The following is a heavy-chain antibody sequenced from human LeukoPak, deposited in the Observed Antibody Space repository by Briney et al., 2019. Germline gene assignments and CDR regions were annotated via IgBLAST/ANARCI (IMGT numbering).Heavy chain of an antibody. Sequence: SQTLSLTCTVSGGSISSGGYYWSWIRQPPGKGLEWIGYIYHSGSTYYNPSLKSLVTISVDRSKNQFSLKLSSVTAADTAVYYCASALRPRYCSSTSCNHDAFDIWGQGTMVTVSS. J-gene: IGHJ3*02. CDR3: ASALRPRYCSSTSCNHDAFDI. CDR1: GGSISSGGYY. D-gene: IGHD2-2*01. V-gene: IGHV4-30-2*01. CDR2: IYHSGST.